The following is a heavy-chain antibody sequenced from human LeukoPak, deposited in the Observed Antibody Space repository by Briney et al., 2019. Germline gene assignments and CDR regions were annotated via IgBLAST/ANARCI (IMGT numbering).Heavy chain of an antibody. Sequence: SETLSLTCAVSGGSFSGYYWSWIRQPPGKGLEWIGEINHSGSTNYNPSLKSRVTISVDTSKNQFSLKLSAVTAADTAVYYCAREYSSGCFGYWGQGTLVTVSS. CDR1: GGSFSGYY. CDR2: INHSGST. D-gene: IGHD6-19*01. V-gene: IGHV4-34*01. J-gene: IGHJ4*02. CDR3: AREYSSGCFGY.